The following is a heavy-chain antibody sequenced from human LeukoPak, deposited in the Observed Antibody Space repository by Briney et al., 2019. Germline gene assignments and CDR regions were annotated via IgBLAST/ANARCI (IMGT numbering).Heavy chain of an antibody. CDR2: ISGGGGST. Sequence: GGSLRLSCAASGFTFSSYAVSWVRQAPGKGLEWVAAISGGGGSTYYADSVKGRFTISRDNSKKTLYLQMNSLSADDTAVFYCARHDRGSGSPYYFDYWGQGTLVTVSP. D-gene: IGHD3-10*01. V-gene: IGHV3-23*01. CDR1: GFTFSSYA. J-gene: IGHJ4*02. CDR3: ARHDRGSGSPYYFDY.